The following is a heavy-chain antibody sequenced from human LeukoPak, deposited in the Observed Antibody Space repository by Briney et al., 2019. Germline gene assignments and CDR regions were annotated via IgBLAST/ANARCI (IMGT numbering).Heavy chain of an antibody. CDR3: ASDYGDYMGFDY. J-gene: IGHJ4*02. Sequence: SETLSLTCTVSGGSISSSSYYWGWIRQPPGKGLEWIGSIYYSGSTYYNPSLKSRVTISVDTSKNQFSLKLSSVTAADTAVYYCASDYGDYMGFDYWGQGTLVTVSS. CDR2: IYYSGST. V-gene: IGHV4-39*07. D-gene: IGHD4-17*01. CDR1: GGSISSSSYY.